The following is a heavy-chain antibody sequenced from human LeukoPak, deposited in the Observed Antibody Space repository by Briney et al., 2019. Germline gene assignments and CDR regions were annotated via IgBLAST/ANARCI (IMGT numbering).Heavy chain of an antibody. CDR3: ARDKDRGSYYYYGMDV. J-gene: IGHJ6*02. CDR1: GYTFTSYG. V-gene: IGHV1-18*01. CDR2: ISPYNGNT. D-gene: IGHD2-15*01. Sequence: ASVKVSCKASGYTFTSYGISWVRQAPGQGLEWMGWISPYNGNTNYAQKLQGRVTMTTDTSTSTAYMELRSLRSDDTAVYYCARDKDRGSYYYYGMDVWGQGTLVTVSS.